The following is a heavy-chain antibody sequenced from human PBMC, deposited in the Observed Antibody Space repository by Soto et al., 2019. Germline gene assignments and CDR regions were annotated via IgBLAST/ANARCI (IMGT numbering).Heavy chain of an antibody. D-gene: IGHD1-26*01. CDR1: GGTFGGNA. Sequence: GASVKVSCKASGGTFGGNATGWGRQAPGQGLEWMGGIIPIFGTANYAQKFQGRVTITADESTSTAYMELSSLRSEDTAVYYCARVVGAVGRPPPLLDVWDQGTTVTVSS. CDR3: ARVVGAVGRPPPLLDV. V-gene: IGHV1-69*13. J-gene: IGHJ6*02. CDR2: IIPIFGTA.